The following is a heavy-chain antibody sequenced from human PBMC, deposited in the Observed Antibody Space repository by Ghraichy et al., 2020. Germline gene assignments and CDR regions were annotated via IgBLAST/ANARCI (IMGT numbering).Heavy chain of an antibody. D-gene: IGHD2-15*01. CDR2: AFYSGTD. Sequence: SETLSLTCTVSGASIRSPDYFWDWVRQPAGKGLEWFSSAFYSGTDYYNPSLKSRVAVSVDTSKNQFSLKLTSVTAADSGLYFCTRHYSGTLQWYYRGVDVWGQGTTVIVSS. CDR3: TRHYSGTLQWYYRGVDV. V-gene: IGHV4-39*01. CDR1: GASIRSPDYF. J-gene: IGHJ6*02.